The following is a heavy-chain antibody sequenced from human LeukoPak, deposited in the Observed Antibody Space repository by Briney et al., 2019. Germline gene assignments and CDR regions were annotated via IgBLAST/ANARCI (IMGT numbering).Heavy chain of an antibody. J-gene: IGHJ4*02. V-gene: IGHV4-39*01. CDR3: ARMTTIGSYYIDN. D-gene: IGHD5-24*01. CDR1: GXSISSTSYY. CDR2: MYYRGST. Sequence: SETLSLTCTVSGXSISSTSYYWGWIRQPPGKGLEWIGSMYYRGSTYYNPSLKSRVTISIDTSKNQFSLKLSSVTAADTSVYYCARMTTIGSYYIDNWGQGTLVTVSS.